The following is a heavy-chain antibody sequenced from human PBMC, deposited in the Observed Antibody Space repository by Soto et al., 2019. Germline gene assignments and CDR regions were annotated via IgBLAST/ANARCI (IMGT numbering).Heavy chain of an antibody. CDR2: ISWDGGST. V-gene: IGHV3-43*01. CDR3: AKSTGTRKGTYYYGMDV. Sequence: PGGSLRLSCAASGFTFDDYTMHWVRQAPGKGLEWVSLISWDGGSTYYADSVKGRFTISRDNSKNSLYLQMNSLRTEDTALYYCAKSTGTRKGTYYYGMDVWGQGTTVTVSS. CDR1: GFTFDDYT. D-gene: IGHD1-1*01. J-gene: IGHJ6*02.